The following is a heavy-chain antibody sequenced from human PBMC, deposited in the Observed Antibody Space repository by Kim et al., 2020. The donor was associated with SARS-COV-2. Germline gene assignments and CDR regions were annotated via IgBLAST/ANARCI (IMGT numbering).Heavy chain of an antibody. CDR2: IYSGGST. D-gene: IGHD6-13*01. J-gene: IGHJ6*02. Sequence: GGSLRLSCAASGFTVSSYYMSWVRQAPGKGLEWVSVIYSGGSTYYEASVKSRFTTTRDNTKNTMFHQMNSLRAEDTAVYYCARWPLAAPRTAAGTHYYCYYGMDVWGQGTTVTVSS. CDR3: ARWPLAAPRTAAGTHYYCYYGMDV. V-gene: IGHV3-66*02. CDR1: GFTVSSYY.